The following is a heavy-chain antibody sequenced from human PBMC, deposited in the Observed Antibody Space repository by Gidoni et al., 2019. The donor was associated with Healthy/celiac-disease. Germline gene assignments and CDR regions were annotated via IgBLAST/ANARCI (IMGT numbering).Heavy chain of an antibody. J-gene: IGHJ6*02. CDR1: GYSFTSYW. D-gene: IGHD3-3*01. CDR3: ARLTTFLEWADYYYYGMDV. Sequence: EVQLVPSGAEVKKPGESLKISCKGSGYSFTSYWIGWVRQMPGKGLEWMGIIYPGDSDNRYSTSFQGQVTISADKSISTAYLQWSSLKASDTAMYYCARLTTFLEWADYYYYGMDVWGQGTTVTVSS. CDR2: IYPGDSDN. V-gene: IGHV5-51*01.